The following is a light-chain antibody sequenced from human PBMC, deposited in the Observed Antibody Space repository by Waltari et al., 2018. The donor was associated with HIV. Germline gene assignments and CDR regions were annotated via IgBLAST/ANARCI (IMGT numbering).Light chain of an antibody. Sequence: EIVLTQSPATLSVSPGQRVTLSCRSSQNIGANVAWYQQRPGQPPRLLIHGASSRDPGIPARFTGRGTGTDFTLQISNLQSDDSGVYYCQQYLDWPPWTFGQGTKV. CDR1: QNIGAN. J-gene: IGKJ1*01. CDR3: QQYLDWPPWT. CDR2: GAS. V-gene: IGKV3D-15*01.